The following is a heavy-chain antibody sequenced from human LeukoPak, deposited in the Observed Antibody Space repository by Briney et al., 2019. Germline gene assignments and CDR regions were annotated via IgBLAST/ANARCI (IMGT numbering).Heavy chain of an antibody. CDR2: IIPIHNIT. Sequence: SVKVSCKASGGTFSSYAISWVRQAPGQGLEWMGRIIPIHNITHYAQKFQGRVTIAADKSTSTAYMELSSLRSEDTAVYYCARDDDRAREIDYWGQGTLVTVSS. J-gene: IGHJ4*02. CDR1: GGTFSSYA. CDR3: ARDDDRAREIDY. V-gene: IGHV1-69*04. D-gene: IGHD3-22*01.